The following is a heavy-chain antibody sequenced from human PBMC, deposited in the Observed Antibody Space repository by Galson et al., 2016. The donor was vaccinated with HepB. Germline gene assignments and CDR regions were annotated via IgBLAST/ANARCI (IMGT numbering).Heavy chain of an antibody. V-gene: IGHV1-18*01. CDR2: ISAYNGNI. Sequence: SVKVSCKASGYTFTSYGISWVRQAPGQGLEWMGWISAYNGNIKNAQKFQGRVTMTTDTSTSTAYMELRSLMSDDTAVYYCARDCSSDCVLSKDYWGQGTLVTVSS. CDR1: GYTFTSYG. J-gene: IGHJ4*02. CDR3: ARDCSSDCVLSKDY. D-gene: IGHD6-19*01.